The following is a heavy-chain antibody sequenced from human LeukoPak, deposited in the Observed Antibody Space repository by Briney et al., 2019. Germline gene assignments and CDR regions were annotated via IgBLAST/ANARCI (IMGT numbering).Heavy chain of an antibody. CDR2: IKRKTDGGTT. D-gene: IGHD1-26*01. CDR1: GFTVSNAW. J-gene: IGHJ2*01. V-gene: IGHV3-15*01. Sequence: GGSLRLSCAASGFTVSNAWMSWVRQAPGKGLEWVGRIKRKTDGGTTDFAAPVKGRFTISRDDSNTVSLQMNSLKTEDTAVYYCQTGTYEYFDLWGRGTLVTVAS. CDR3: QTGTYEYFDL.